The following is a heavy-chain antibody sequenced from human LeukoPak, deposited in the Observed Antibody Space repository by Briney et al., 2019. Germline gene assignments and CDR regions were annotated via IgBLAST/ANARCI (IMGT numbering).Heavy chain of an antibody. Sequence: SETLSLTCAVYGGSFSGYYWSWIRQPAGKGLEWIGRIYTSGSTNYNPSLKSRVTMSVDTSKNQFSLKLSSVTAADTAVYYCAREALIRGYSGYPAKELKHNWFDPWGQGTLVTVSS. CDR1: GGSFSGYY. J-gene: IGHJ5*02. V-gene: IGHV4-59*10. D-gene: IGHD5-12*01. CDR3: AREALIRGYSGYPAKELKHNWFDP. CDR2: IYTSGST.